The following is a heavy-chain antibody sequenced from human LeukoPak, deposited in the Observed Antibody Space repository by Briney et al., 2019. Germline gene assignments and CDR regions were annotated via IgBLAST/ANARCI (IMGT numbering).Heavy chain of an antibody. CDR2: ISGSGGST. Sequence: GGSLRLSCAASGFTFSSYAMSWVRQAPGKGLEWVSAISGSGGSTYYADSVKGRFTISRDNSKNTRYLQMNSLRAEDTAVYYCATAVYGDGVDYWGQGTLVTVSS. D-gene: IGHD4-17*01. CDR3: ATAVYGDGVDY. J-gene: IGHJ4*02. CDR1: GFTFSSYA. V-gene: IGHV3-23*01.